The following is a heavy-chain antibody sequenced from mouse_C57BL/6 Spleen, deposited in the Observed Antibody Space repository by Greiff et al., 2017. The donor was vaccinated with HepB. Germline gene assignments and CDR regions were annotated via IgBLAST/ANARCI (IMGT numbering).Heavy chain of an antibody. J-gene: IGHJ2*01. CDR2: IYPGGGYT. V-gene: IGHV1-63*01. CDR3: ARSREREEGYYFDY. Sequence: QVQLQQSGAELVRPGTSVKMSCKASGYTFTNYWIGWAKQRPGHGLEWIGDIYPGGGYTNYNEKFKGKATLTADKSSSTAYMQFSSLTSEDSAIYYCARSREREEGYYFDYWGQGTTLTVSS. CDR1: GYTFTNYW.